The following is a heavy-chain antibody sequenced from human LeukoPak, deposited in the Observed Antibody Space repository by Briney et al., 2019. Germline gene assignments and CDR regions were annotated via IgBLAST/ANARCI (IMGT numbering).Heavy chain of an antibody. Sequence: SETLSLTCAVSGGSISSSNWWSWVRQPPGKGLEWIGEIYHSGSTNYNPSLKSRVTISVDTSKNQFSLKLSSVTAADTAVYHCARRRDDYGGNGGFYYWGQGTLVTVSS. CDR1: GGSISSSNW. J-gene: IGHJ4*02. CDR3: ARRRDDYGGNGGFYY. V-gene: IGHV4-4*02. D-gene: IGHD4-23*01. CDR2: IYHSGST.